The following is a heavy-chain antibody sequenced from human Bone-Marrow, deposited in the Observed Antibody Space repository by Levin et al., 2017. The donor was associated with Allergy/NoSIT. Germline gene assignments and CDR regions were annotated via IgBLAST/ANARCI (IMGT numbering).Heavy chain of an antibody. D-gene: IGHD5-24*01. J-gene: IGHJ4*02. CDR2: ISGSSTYT. V-gene: IGHV3-21*01. CDR1: GFPFSSNS. Sequence: PGGSLRLSCAASGFPFSSNSMNWVRQAPGKGLEWVSSISGSSTYTYYADSVKGRFTISRDNAKNSLYLQMSSLRAEDTAVYFCASSGYTSEYFDYWGQGTLVTVSS. CDR3: ASSGYTSEYFDY.